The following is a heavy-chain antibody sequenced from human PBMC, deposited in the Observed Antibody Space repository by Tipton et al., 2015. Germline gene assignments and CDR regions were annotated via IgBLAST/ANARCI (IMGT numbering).Heavy chain of an antibody. CDR3: ARALRTSNWHYSYYGMDV. V-gene: IGHV4-34*01. J-gene: IGHJ6*02. D-gene: IGHD2-2*01. Sequence: TLSLTCSVDGEFFSGYYWTWIRQSPGKGLEWLGEINYYRNTNYNPSLENRLTLSVDTSNNQVALKLTSVTAADTALYYCARALRTSNWHYSYYGMDVWGQGTTVIVSS. CDR2: INYYRNT. CDR1: GEFFSGYY.